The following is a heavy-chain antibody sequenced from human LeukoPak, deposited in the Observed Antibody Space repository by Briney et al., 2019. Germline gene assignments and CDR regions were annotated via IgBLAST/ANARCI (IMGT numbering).Heavy chain of an antibody. J-gene: IGHJ4*02. CDR1: GGSVSSGSYY. V-gene: IGHV4-61*01. Sequence: PSETLSLTCTVSGGSVSSGSYYSSWIRQPPGKGLEWIAYIYYSGSTSYNPSLKSRVTISVDTSKSQFSLKLNSVTAADTAVYYCARGKSDLYYFDYWGQGTLVTVSS. CDR2: IYYSGST. CDR3: ARGKSDLYYFDY. D-gene: IGHD2-21*01.